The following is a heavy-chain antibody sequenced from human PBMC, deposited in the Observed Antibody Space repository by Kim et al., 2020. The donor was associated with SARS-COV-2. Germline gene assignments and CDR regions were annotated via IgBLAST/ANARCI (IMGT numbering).Heavy chain of an antibody. V-gene: IGHV1-2*02. J-gene: IGHJ4*02. D-gene: IGHD6-19*01. Sequence: AQKFQGRVTMTRATSISTAYMELSRLRSDDTAVYYCARVPYSSGWYYFDYWGQGTLVTVSS. CDR3: ARVPYSSGWYYFDY.